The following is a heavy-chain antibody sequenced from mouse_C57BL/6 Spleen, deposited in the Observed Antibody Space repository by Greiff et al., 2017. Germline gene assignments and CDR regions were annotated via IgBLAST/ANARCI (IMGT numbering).Heavy chain of an antibody. CDR1: GYTFTSYW. CDR3: ATSWDGGAWFAY. CDR2: IDPSDSGT. D-gene: IGHD4-1*01. V-gene: IGHV1-52*01. Sequence: QVQLQQPGAELVRPGSSVKLSCKASGYTFTSYWMHWVKQRPIQGLEWIGNIDPSDSGTHYNQKFKDKATLTVDKSSSTAYMQLSSLTSEDSAVXYCATSWDGGAWFAYWGQGTLVTVSA. J-gene: IGHJ3*01.